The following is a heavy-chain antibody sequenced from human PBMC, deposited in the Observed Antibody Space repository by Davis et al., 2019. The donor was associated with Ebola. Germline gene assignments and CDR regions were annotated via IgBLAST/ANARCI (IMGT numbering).Heavy chain of an antibody. D-gene: IGHD3-16*02. CDR3: ARELGGVIVLSFDY. Sequence: AASVKVSCKASGYTFTSYDTNWVRQATGQGLEWMGWMNPNRGNTGYAQKFQGRVTMTRNTSISTAYMELSSLRSEDTAVYYCARELGGVIVLSFDYWGQGTLVTVSS. CDR2: MNPNRGNT. CDR1: GYTFTSYD. V-gene: IGHV1-8*01. J-gene: IGHJ4*02.